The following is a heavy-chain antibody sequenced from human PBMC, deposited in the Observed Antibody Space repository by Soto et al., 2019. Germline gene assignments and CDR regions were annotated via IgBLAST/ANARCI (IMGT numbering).Heavy chain of an antibody. CDR1: GFTVSSNY. J-gene: IGHJ6*03. CDR3: ATAGTTSYYYMDV. D-gene: IGHD1-7*01. V-gene: IGHV3-53*04. Sequence: GGSLRLSCAASGFTVSSNYMSWVRQAPGKGLEWISVIYSGGSTSYADSVKGQFTISRHNYENTLYLQMNSLRPEDTAVYYCATAGTTSYYYMDVWGKGTTVTVSS. CDR2: IYSGGST.